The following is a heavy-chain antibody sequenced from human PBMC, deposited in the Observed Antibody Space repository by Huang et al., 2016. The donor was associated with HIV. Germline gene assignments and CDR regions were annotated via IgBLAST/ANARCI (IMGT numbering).Heavy chain of an antibody. V-gene: IGHV1-18*01. Sequence: QIQLMQSGPELKQPGASVKVYCKASGYTFTRYGITWVRQAPGQGPEWMGWISAASGDTEYAPKFQGRVTLTTDTSTNIAYMELRSLRSDDTAKYYCARDPKYHRIGYYRQRRGIDIWGQGTMVIVSS. J-gene: IGHJ3*02. CDR2: ISAASGDT. CDR1: GYTFTRYG. CDR3: ARDPKYHRIGYYRQRRGIDI. D-gene: IGHD3-22*01.